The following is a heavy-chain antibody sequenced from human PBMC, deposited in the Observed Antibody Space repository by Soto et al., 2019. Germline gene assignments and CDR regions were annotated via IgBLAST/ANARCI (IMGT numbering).Heavy chain of an antibody. D-gene: IGHD1-1*01. CDR3: ARDRLRYNWNDFPYYYYGMDV. CDR1: GFTFSSYA. V-gene: IGHV3-30-3*01. Sequence: QVQLVESGGDVVQPGRSLRLSCAASGFTFSSYAMHWVRQAPGKGLEWVAVISYDGSNKYYADSVKGRFTISRDNSKNTLYLQMNSLRAEDTAVYYCARDRLRYNWNDFPYYYYGMDVW. CDR2: ISYDGSNK. J-gene: IGHJ6*01.